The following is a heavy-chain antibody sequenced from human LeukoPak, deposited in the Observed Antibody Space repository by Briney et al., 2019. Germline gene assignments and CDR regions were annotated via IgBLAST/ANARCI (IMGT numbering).Heavy chain of an antibody. J-gene: IGHJ4*02. CDR1: GFTFSSYG. V-gene: IGHV3-30*03. CDR3: ARDWNGSGWPTDY. Sequence: PGRSLRLSCAASGFTFSSYGMHWVRQAPGKGLGWVAVISYDGSNKYYADSVKGRFTISRDNSKNTLYLQMNSLRAEDTAVYYCARDWNGSGWPTDYWGQGTLVTVSS. D-gene: IGHD6-19*01. CDR2: ISYDGSNK.